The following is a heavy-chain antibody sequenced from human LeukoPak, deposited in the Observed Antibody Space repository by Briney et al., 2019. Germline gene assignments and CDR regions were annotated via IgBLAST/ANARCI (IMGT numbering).Heavy chain of an antibody. CDR3: ARGNSPHFDWLLRRKYYFDY. V-gene: IGHV3-48*01. D-gene: IGHD3-9*01. Sequence: GGSLRLSCAASGFTFSSYSMNWVRQAPGKGLEWASYISSSSSTIYYADSVKGRFTISRDNAKNSLYLQMNSLRAEDTAVYYCARGNSPHFDWLLRRKYYFDYWGQGTLVTVSS. CDR2: ISSSSSTI. CDR1: GFTFSSYS. J-gene: IGHJ4*02.